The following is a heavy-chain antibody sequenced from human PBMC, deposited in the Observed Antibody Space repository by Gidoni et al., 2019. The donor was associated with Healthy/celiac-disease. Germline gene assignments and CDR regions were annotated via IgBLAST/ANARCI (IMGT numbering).Heavy chain of an antibody. V-gene: IGHV1-2*02. J-gene: IGHJ4*02. Sequence: QVQLVQSGAEVKKPGASVKVACKASGYTVTGDYMHWVRQAPGQGLEWMGWINPNSGGTNYAQKFQGRVTMTRDTSISTAYMELSRLRSDDTAVYYCARGPYYYDSSGTSGLDYWGQGTLVTVSS. CDR2: INPNSGGT. CDR3: ARGPYYYDSSGTSGLDY. CDR1: GYTVTGDY. D-gene: IGHD3-22*01.